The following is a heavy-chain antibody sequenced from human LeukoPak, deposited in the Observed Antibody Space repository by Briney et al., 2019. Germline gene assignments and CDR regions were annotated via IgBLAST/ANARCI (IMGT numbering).Heavy chain of an antibody. V-gene: IGHV4-59*01. CDR2: IYYSGST. CDR3: ARFRPTYGAFDY. Sequence: PSETLSLTCTVSGGSISSYYWSWIRQPPGKGLEWIGYIYYSGSTNYNPSLKSRVTISVDTSKNQFSLKLSSVTAADTALYYCARFRPTYGAFDYWGQGTLVTVSS. D-gene: IGHD3-10*01. J-gene: IGHJ4*02. CDR1: GGSISSYY.